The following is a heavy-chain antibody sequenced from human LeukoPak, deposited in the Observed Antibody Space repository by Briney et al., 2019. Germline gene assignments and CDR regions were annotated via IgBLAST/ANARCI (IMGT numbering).Heavy chain of an antibody. CDR2: ISVYNGNT. Sequence: ASVKVSCKATGYTFTNYAITWVRQAPGQGLDWMGWISVYNGNTNYVQKLQGRVTMTTDTSTSTAYMELRSLRSDDTAVYYCARGFAHYDSSNYDYWGQGTLVTVSS. CDR3: ARGFAHYDSSNYDY. D-gene: IGHD3-22*01. CDR1: GYTFTNYA. V-gene: IGHV1-18*01. J-gene: IGHJ4*02.